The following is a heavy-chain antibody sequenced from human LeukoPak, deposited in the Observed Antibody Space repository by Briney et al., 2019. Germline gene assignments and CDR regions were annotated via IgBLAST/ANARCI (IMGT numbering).Heavy chain of an antibody. CDR2: IWYDGSNK. Sequence: GRSLRLSCAASGFTFNEFGVHWVRQAPGQGLGWVALIWYDGSNKYYADSVKGRFTISRDNSKNTVYLQMNSLRVEDTAIYYCARDRPTGSYYSIDYWGQGTLATVSS. V-gene: IGHV3-33*01. CDR1: GFTFNEFG. J-gene: IGHJ4*02. CDR3: ARDRPTGSYYSIDY. D-gene: IGHD1-26*01.